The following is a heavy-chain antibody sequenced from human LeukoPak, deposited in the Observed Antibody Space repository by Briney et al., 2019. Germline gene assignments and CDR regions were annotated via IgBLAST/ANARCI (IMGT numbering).Heavy chain of an antibody. V-gene: IGHV4-59*01. CDR3: ARAESIVVVTY. Sequence: SETLSLTCTVSGGSISSYYWSWIRQPPGKGLEWIGYIYYSGSTNYNPSLKRRVTISVDTSKNQFSLKLSSVTAADTAVYHCARAESIVVVTYWGQGTLVTVSS. J-gene: IGHJ4*02. CDR1: GGSISSYY. D-gene: IGHD3-22*01. CDR2: IYYSGST.